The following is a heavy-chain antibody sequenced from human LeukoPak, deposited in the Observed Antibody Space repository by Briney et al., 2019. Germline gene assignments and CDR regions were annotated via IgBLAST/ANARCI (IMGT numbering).Heavy chain of an antibody. CDR1: GYTFTDYY. D-gene: IGHD2-8*01. CDR2: INPNSGGS. CDR3: ARDGVSVSYYYYMDV. V-gene: IGHV1-2*06. J-gene: IGHJ6*03. Sequence: ASVKVSCKASGYTFTDYYMHWVRPAPGQGLEWMGRINPNSGGSNYAQKLQGRVTMTRDTSISTAYMELSRLRSDDTAVYYCARDGVSVSYYYYMDVWGKGTTVTVSS.